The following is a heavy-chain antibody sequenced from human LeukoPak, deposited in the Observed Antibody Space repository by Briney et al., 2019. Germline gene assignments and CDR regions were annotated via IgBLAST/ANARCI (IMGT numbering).Heavy chain of an antibody. V-gene: IGHV4-30-2*01. Sequence: PSETLSLTCTVSGGSISSGGYYWSWIRQPPGKGLEWIGYIYHSGSTYYNPSLKSRVTISVDRSKNQFSLKLSSVTAADTAVYYCARDGGWFGERPLDYWGQGTLVTVSS. CDR3: ARDGGWFGERPLDY. CDR1: GGSISSGGYY. CDR2: IYHSGST. D-gene: IGHD3-10*01. J-gene: IGHJ4*02.